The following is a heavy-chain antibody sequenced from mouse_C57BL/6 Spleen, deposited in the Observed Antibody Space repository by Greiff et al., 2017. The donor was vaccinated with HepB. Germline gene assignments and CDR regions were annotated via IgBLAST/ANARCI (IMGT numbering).Heavy chain of an antibody. D-gene: IGHD1-1*01. J-gene: IGHJ4*01. V-gene: IGHV5-17*01. CDR2: ISSGSSTI. Sequence: EVQLVESGGGLVKPGGSLKLSCAASGFTFSDYGMHWVRQAPEKGLEWVAYISSGSSTIYYADTVKGRFTISRDNAKNTLFLQMTSLRSEDTAMYYCAREEVYYGSLYAMDYWGQGTSVTVSS. CDR3: AREEVYYGSLYAMDY. CDR1: GFTFSDYG.